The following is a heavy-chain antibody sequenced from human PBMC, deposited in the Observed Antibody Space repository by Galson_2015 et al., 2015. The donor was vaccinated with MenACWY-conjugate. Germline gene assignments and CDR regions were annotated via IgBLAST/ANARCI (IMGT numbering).Heavy chain of an antibody. CDR2: INSDGCIG. Sequence: SLRLSCAASGFTFSSYWMHWVRQAPGKGLAWVSRINSDGCIGTYADSVKGRFTISRDNAKNTLYLQMDSLRADDTAVYYCTRVGGYDRPGGDYWGQGTLVTVSS. J-gene: IGHJ4*02. D-gene: IGHD5-12*01. CDR1: GFTFSSYW. V-gene: IGHV3-74*01. CDR3: TRVGGYDRPGGDY.